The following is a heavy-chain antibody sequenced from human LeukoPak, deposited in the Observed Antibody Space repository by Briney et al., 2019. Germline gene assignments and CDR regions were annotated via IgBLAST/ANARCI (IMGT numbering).Heavy chain of an antibody. CDR2: IWYDGSNK. CDR1: GFTFSSYG. V-gene: IGHV3-33*01. J-gene: IGHJ4*02. Sequence: PGRSLRLSCAASGFTFSSYGMHWVRQAPGKGLEWVAVIWYDGSNKYYADSVKGRFTISRDNSKNTLYLQMNSLRAEGTAVYYCAREMVRGVIIPFDYWGQGTLVTVSS. CDR3: AREMVRGVIIPFDY. D-gene: IGHD3-10*01.